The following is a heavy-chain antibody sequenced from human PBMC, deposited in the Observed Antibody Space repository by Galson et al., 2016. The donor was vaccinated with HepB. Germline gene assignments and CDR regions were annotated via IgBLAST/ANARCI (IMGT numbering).Heavy chain of an antibody. V-gene: IGHV3-43*01. CDR1: GFTFDDYT. D-gene: IGHD3-10*01. J-gene: IGHJ6*02. CDR2: ISWDGRSP. CDR3: GKDWGSLWESSGKGMDG. Sequence: SLRLSCAASGFTFDDYTMHWVRQAPGKGLEWVALISWDGRSPDYADSVRGRFTISRDNRQNLLYLQMNDLTSEDTALYYCGKDWGSLWESSGKGMDGWGQGTTVIFSS.